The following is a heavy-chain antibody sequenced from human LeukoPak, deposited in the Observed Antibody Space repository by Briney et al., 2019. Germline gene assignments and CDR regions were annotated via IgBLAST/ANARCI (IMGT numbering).Heavy chain of an antibody. CDR2: ISGTGGAT. V-gene: IGHV3-23*01. D-gene: IGHD3-10*01. Sequence: GGSLRLSCAASGFTFSTYAMSWVRQAPGKGLEWVSSISGTGGATYYADSVKGRFTVSRDDPHNTLYLQMNSVRAEDTAVYFCARGGVDHYGSGTYYLMYYFDHWGQGALVTVSS. CDR1: GFTFSTYA. CDR3: ARGGVDHYGSGTYYLMYYFDH. J-gene: IGHJ4*02.